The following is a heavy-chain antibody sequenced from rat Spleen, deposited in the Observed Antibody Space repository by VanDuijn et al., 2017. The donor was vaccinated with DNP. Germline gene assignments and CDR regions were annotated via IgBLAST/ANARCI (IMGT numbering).Heavy chain of an antibody. CDR2: INYSGAT. CDR1: GYSITSNY. D-gene: IGHD5-1*01. V-gene: IGHV3-1*01. CDR3: ARSVDWDPYVMDA. J-gene: IGHJ4*01. Sequence: EVQFQESGPGLVKSSQSLSLTCSVTGYSITSNYWAWIRKFPGNKMEWMGYINYSGATAYNPSLRSRISITRDTSKNQFFLQLNSVTTEDTATYYWARSVDWDPYVMDAWGQGASVTVSS.